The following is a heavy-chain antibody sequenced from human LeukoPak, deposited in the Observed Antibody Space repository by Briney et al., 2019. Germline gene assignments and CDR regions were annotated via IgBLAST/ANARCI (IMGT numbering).Heavy chain of an antibody. CDR2: IYYSGNT. Sequence: SETLSLTCTVSGGSISSSSYYWDWIRQPPGKGLEWIGSIYYSGNTYYNPSLKSRVTISVDTSKNQFSLKVNSVTAADTAVYYCARNRGASSWSEYYFDFWGQGTLVTVSS. J-gene: IGHJ4*02. V-gene: IGHV4-39*01. CDR1: GGSISSSSYY. D-gene: IGHD6-13*01. CDR3: ARNRGASSWSEYYFDF.